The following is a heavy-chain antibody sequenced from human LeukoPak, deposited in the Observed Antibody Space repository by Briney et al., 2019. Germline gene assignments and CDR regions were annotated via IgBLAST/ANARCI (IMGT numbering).Heavy chain of an antibody. CDR2: ISGSGGST. J-gene: IGHJ5*02. CDR1: GFTFSSYA. CDR3: AGSRRSSSWYGFDP. D-gene: IGHD6-13*01. V-gene: IGHV3-23*01. Sequence: PGGSLRLSCAASGFTFSSYAMSWVRQAPGKGLEWVSAISGSGGSTYYADSVKGRFTISRDNSKNTLYLQMNSLRAEDTAVYYCAGSRRSSSWYGFDPWGQGTLVTVSS.